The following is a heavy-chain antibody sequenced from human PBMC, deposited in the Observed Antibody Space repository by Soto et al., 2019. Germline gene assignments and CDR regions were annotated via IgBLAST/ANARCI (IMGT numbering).Heavy chain of an antibody. Sequence: ASVKVSCKASGGTFSSYAISWVRQAPGQGLEWMGGIIPIFGTANYAQKFQGRVTITADKSTSTAYMELCSLRSEDTAEYYCARSKKVIGIVVVPAALGGNWFDPWGQGTLVTVSS. CDR1: GGTFSSYA. CDR2: IIPIFGTA. J-gene: IGHJ5*02. D-gene: IGHD2-2*01. CDR3: ARSKKVIGIVVVPAALGGNWFDP. V-gene: IGHV1-69*06.